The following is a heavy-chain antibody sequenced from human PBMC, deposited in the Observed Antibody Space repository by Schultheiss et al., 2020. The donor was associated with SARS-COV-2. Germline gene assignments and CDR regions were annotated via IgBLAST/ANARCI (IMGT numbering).Heavy chain of an antibody. CDR3: ARVGSNDLERRYYYYGMDV. Sequence: GESLKISCAASGFTFSSYAMSWVRQAPGKGLEWVSAISGSGGSTYYADSVKGRFTISRDNSKNTLYLQMNSLRDEDTAVYYCARVGSNDLERRYYYYGMDVWGQGTTVTVSS. V-gene: IGHV3-23*01. D-gene: IGHD2-8*01. CDR1: GFTFSSYA. CDR2: ISGSGGST. J-gene: IGHJ6*02.